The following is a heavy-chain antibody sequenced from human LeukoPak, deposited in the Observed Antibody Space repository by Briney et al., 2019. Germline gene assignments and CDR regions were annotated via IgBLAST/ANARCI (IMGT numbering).Heavy chain of an antibody. D-gene: IGHD2-15*01. Sequence: GGSLRLSCGGPGFNIASYWMTWVRQAPGKGLEWVANIKQDGSEKHFVDSVKGQFTISRDNAKNSLYLQMNSRRAEGTAVYYWVTGTSSSDGSLYRHFDYWGQGTLVTVSS. CDR3: VTGTSSSDGSLYRHFDY. CDR1: GFNIASYW. CDR2: IKQDGSEK. V-gene: IGHV3-7*01. J-gene: IGHJ4*02.